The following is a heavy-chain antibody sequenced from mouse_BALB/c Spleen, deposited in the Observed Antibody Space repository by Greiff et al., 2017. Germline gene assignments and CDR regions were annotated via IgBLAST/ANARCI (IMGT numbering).Heavy chain of an antibody. D-gene: IGHD1-1*01. Sequence: VQLQQSGAELMKPGASVKISCKATGYTFSSYWIEWVKQRPGHGLEWIGEILPGSGSTNYNEKFKGKATFTADTSSNTAYMQLSSLTSEDSAVYYCARYYGSSYEGYFDYWGQGTTLTVSS. J-gene: IGHJ2*01. CDR3: ARYYGSSYEGYFDY. CDR2: ILPGSGST. V-gene: IGHV1-9*01. CDR1: GYTFSSYW.